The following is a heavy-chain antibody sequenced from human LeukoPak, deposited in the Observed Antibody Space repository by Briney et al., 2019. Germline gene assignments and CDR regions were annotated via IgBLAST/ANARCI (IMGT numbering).Heavy chain of an antibody. V-gene: IGHV3-21*01. CDR1: GFTFSSYS. CDR2: ISSSSSYI. CDR3: ARDFFVDTAMVRGGWFDP. D-gene: IGHD5-18*01. Sequence: GGSLRLSCAASGFTFSSYSMNWVRQAPGKGLEWVSSISSSSSYIYYADSVKGRFTISRDNAKNSLYLQMNSLRAEDTAVYYCARDFFVDTAMVRGGWFDPWGQGTLVTVSS. J-gene: IGHJ5*02.